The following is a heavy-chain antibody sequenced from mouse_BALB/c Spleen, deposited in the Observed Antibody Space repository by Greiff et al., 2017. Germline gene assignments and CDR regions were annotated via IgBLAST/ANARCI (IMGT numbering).Heavy chain of an antibody. CDR2: INPYNGDT. V-gene: IGHV1-20*02. CDR3: ARWGVYYGYFDY. J-gene: IGHJ2*01. Sequence: VQLQQSGPELVKPGASVKISCKASGYSFTGYFMNWVMQSHGKSLEWIGRINPYNGDTFYNQKFKGKATLTVDKSSSTAHMELRSLASEDSAVYYCARWGVYYGYFDYWGQGTTLTVSS. D-gene: IGHD2-1*01. CDR1: GYSFTGYF.